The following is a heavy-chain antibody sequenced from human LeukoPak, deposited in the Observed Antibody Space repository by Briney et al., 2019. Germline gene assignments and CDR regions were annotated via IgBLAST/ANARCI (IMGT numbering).Heavy chain of an antibody. Sequence: GGSLRLSCAASGFTSDDYAMSWVRQAPGKGLEWVSAISGSGSSTYYADSVKGRFTISRDNPKNTLYLQMNSLRAEDTAVYYCAKALPRITMIVVVISPGYYGMDVWGQGTTVTVSS. CDR3: AKALPRITMIVVVISPGYYGMDV. J-gene: IGHJ6*02. CDR2: ISGSGSST. CDR1: GFTSDDYA. D-gene: IGHD3-22*01. V-gene: IGHV3-23*01.